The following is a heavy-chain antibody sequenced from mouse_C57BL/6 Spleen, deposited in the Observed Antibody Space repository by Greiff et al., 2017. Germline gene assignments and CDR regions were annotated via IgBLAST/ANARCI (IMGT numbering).Heavy chain of an antibody. CDR1: GFTFSDYG. D-gene: IGHD3-2*02. CDR3: ARRAQAVYAMDY. CDR2: ISSGSSTI. Sequence: EVQGVESGGGLVKPGGSLKLSCAASGFTFSDYGMHWVRQSPETGLEWVAYISSGSSTIYYADTVKGRFTISRDNAKNTLFMQMTSLRSEDTAMYYGARRAQAVYAMDYWGQGTSVTVSS. V-gene: IGHV5-17*01. J-gene: IGHJ4*01.